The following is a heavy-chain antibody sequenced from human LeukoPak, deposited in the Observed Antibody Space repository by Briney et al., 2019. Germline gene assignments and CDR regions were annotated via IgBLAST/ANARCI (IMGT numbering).Heavy chain of an antibody. CDR2: IYSGGST. Sequence: GGSLRLSCAASGVTVSGNYMSWVRQDPGKGLEWVSIIYSGGSTYYADSVKGRFTISRDNSKNTLYLQMNSLRAEDTAVYYCAKTDYSTNWGQGTLVTVSS. J-gene: IGHJ4*02. V-gene: IGHV3-53*01. CDR3: AKTDYSTN. CDR1: GVTVSGNY. D-gene: IGHD4-11*01.